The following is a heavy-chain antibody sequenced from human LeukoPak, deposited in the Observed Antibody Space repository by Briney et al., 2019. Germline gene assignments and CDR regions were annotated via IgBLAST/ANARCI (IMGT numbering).Heavy chain of an antibody. CDR2: INHSGST. D-gene: IGHD4-17*01. Sequence: SETLSLTCAVSGGSFSGYYWSWIRQPPGKGLEWIGEINHSGSTNYNPSLTSRVTISVDTSKNQFSLKLSSVTAADTAVYYCARDYGAFDIWGQGTMVTVSS. J-gene: IGHJ3*02. CDR1: GGSFSGYY. CDR3: ARDYGAFDI. V-gene: IGHV4-34*01.